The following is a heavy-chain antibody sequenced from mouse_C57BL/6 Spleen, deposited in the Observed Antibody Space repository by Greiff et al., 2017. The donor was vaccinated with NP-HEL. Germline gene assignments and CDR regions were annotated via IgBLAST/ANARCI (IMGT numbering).Heavy chain of an antibody. CDR3: TRDGAFYYLDY. V-gene: IGHV5-9-1*02. D-gene: IGHD2-3*01. Sequence: EVMLVESGEGLVKPGGSLKLSCAASGFTFSSYAMSWVRQTPEKRLEWVAYISSGGDSIYYAATVTGRFTISRDNARNTLYLQMSSLKSEDTAMYYCTRDGAFYYLDYWGQGTTLTVSS. J-gene: IGHJ2*01. CDR1: GFTFSSYA. CDR2: ISSGGDSI.